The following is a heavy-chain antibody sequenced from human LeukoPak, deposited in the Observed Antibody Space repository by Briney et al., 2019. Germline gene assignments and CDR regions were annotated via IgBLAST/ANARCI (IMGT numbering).Heavy chain of an antibody. D-gene: IGHD3-22*01. CDR3: ARETPYYYDSSAAGWFDP. CDR2: IYHSGST. V-gene: IGHV4-38-2*02. CDR1: GYSISSGYY. Sequence: PSETLSLTCAVSGYSISSGYYWGWIRQPPGQGLEWIGSIYHSGSTYYNPSLKSRVTISVDTSKNQFSLKLGSVTAADTAVYYCARETPYYYDSSAAGWFDPWGQGTLVTVSS. J-gene: IGHJ5*02.